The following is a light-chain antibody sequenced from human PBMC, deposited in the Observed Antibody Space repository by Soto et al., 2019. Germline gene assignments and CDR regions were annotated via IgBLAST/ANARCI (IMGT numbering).Light chain of an antibody. J-gene: IGKJ2*01. CDR3: QQYSSYSLYT. CDR1: QSISGW. CDR2: DAS. Sequence: DIQMTQSPSTLSASVGDRVTITCRASQSISGWLAWFQQKPGKAPKLLIYDASTLETGVPSRFSGSGSETELTLAIRSLQPDDFATYFCQQYSSYSLYTFGQGTKLEI. V-gene: IGKV1-5*01.